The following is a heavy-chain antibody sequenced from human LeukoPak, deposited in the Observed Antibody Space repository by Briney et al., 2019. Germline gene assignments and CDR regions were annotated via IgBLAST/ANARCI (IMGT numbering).Heavy chain of an antibody. V-gene: IGHV4-38-2*02. Sequence: SETLSLTCTVPGYSISSGYYWGWIRQPPGKGLEWIGSIYHSGSTYYNPSLKSRVTISVDTSKNQFSLKLSSVTAADTAVYYCARWYDILTGYPTRYFDYWGQGTLVTVSS. D-gene: IGHD3-9*01. J-gene: IGHJ4*02. CDR3: ARWYDILTGYPTRYFDY. CDR2: IYHSGST. CDR1: GYSISSGYY.